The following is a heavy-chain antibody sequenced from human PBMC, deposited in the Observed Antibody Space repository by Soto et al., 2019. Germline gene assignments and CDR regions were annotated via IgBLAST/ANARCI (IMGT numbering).Heavy chain of an antibody. Sequence: GGSLRLSCAATGFTSSSYAMSWVRQAPGKGLEWVSVITASGTHSYYADSVKGRFTISRDNSRNTLFLQMDSLRADDTAVYFCAKGTSSEFLLSFDDWGHGTLVTAPQ. CDR2: ITASGTHS. J-gene: IGHJ4*01. D-gene: IGHD3-10*01. CDR3: AKGTSSEFLLSFDD. CDR1: GFTSSSYA. V-gene: IGHV3-23*01.